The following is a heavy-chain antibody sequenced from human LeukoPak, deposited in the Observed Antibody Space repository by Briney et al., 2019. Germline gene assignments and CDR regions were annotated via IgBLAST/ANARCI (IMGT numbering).Heavy chain of an antibody. Sequence: SETLSLTCAVYGGSFSGYYWSWIRQPPGKGLGWIGEINHSGSANYNPSLKSRVTISVDTSKNQFSLKLSSVTAADTAVYYCACSLSYGQSVDYWGQGTLVTVSS. CDR2: INHSGSA. CDR3: ACSLSYGQSVDY. J-gene: IGHJ4*02. CDR1: GGSFSGYY. D-gene: IGHD5-18*01. V-gene: IGHV4-34*01.